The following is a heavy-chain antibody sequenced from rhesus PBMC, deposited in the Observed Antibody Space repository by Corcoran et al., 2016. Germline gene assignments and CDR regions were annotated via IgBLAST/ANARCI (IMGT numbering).Heavy chain of an antibody. V-gene: IGHV4-106*01. Sequence: QVQLQESGPGLVKPSETLSLTCAVSGGSISDDYYWSWIGQPPGKGLVWTGYIHGSGGGTNYNPSLKTRVPISNDTSKNQFSLRLSSVTAADTAVYYCARTSIAAAGKDDYWGQGVLVTVSS. CDR3: ARTSIAAAGKDDY. CDR2: IHGSGGGT. J-gene: IGHJ4*01. CDR1: GGSISDDYY. D-gene: IGHD6-25*01.